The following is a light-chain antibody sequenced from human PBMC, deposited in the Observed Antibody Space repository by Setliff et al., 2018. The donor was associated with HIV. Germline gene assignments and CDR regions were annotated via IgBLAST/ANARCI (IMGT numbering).Light chain of an antibody. CDR1: QSLLYSGNNKNY. CDR3: QQYYSTPFT. V-gene: IGKV4-1*01. Sequence: DIVMTQSPDSLAVSLGERATINCKSSQSLLYSGNNKNYLAWYQQKAGQPPKVLIYWASARQSGVPDRFSGSGSGTDFTLTISSLQAEDVAVYYCQQYYSTPFTFGGGTKVDIK. J-gene: IGKJ4*01. CDR2: WAS.